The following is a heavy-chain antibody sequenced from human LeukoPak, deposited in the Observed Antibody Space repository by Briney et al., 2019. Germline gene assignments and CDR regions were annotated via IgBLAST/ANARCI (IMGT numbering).Heavy chain of an antibody. Sequence: ASVKVSCKASGYTFTSYGIIWVRQAPGQGLEWMGWISAYNGNTNYAQKLQGRVTMTTDTSTSTAYMELRSLRSDDTAVYYCARDLSGSYYHFYYYYGMDVWGQGTTVTVSS. CDR2: ISAYNGNT. CDR1: GYTFTSYG. CDR3: ARDLSGSYYHFYYYYGMDV. J-gene: IGHJ6*02. V-gene: IGHV1-18*01. D-gene: IGHD1-26*01.